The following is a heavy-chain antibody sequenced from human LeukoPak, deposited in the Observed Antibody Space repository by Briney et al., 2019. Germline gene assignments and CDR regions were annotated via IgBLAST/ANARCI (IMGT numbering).Heavy chain of an antibody. CDR3: ARDNDLLRYFDWPLDY. V-gene: IGHV3-30*03. CDR1: VITFSSYG. D-gene: IGHD3-9*01. J-gene: IGHJ4*02. CDR2: ILYDGSKN. Sequence: PGGSLRLSCAASVITFSSYGMTWVRQAPGKGLEWVAIILYDGSKNCYVESVKGRFTISRDKSKNTLYLQMNSLRAEDTAEYYCARDNDLLRYFDWPLDYWGQGTLVTVSS.